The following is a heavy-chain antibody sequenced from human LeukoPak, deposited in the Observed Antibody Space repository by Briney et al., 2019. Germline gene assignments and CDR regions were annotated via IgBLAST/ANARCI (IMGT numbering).Heavy chain of an antibody. CDR2: ISYDGSNE. CDR1: GVIFSSYA. V-gene: IGHV3-30*03. D-gene: IGHD3-22*01. J-gene: IGHJ4*02. Sequence: PGGSLRLSCAASGVIFSSYAMHWVRQAPGKGLEWVATISYDGSNEYYADSVKGRFTIFRDNSKNTLYLQMNSLRAEDTAVYYCATPLDYYDTSGYHQGGDWGQGTLVTVSS. CDR3: ATPLDYYDTSGYHQGGD.